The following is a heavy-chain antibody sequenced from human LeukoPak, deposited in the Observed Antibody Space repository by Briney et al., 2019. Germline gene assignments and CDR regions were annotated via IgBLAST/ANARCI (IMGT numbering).Heavy chain of an antibody. CDR3: ARVASTSPYYYGMDV. CDR1: GFTVRSNY. Sequence: GGSLRLSCVASGFTVRSNYMSWVRQAPGKGLEWVSVIYSGGSTYYADSVKGRFTIYRDNSKNTVYLQMNSLRAGDTAVYYCARVASTSPYYYGMDVWGRGTTVTVSS. CDR2: IYSGGST. V-gene: IGHV3-53*01. J-gene: IGHJ6*02.